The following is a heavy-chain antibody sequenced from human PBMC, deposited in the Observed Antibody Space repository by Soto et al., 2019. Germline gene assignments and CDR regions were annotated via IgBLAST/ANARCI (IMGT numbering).Heavy chain of an antibody. V-gene: IGHV1-69*02. CDR2: IIPILDIA. CDR1: GGTFSSYT. D-gene: IGHD2-2*01. Sequence: QVQLVQSGAEVKKPGSSVKVSCKASGGTFSSYTISWARQAPGQGLEWMGRIIPILDIANYAQKFQGRVTIXXDXSXXTAYMELSSLRSEDTAVYYCAIYCSSTNCPKWFDPWGQGTLVTVSS. J-gene: IGHJ5*02. CDR3: AIYCSSTNCPKWFDP.